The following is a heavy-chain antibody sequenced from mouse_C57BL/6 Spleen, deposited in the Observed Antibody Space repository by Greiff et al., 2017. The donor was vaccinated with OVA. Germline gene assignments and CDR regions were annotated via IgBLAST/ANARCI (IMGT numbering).Heavy chain of an antibody. Sequence: VQLQQPGAELVKPGASVKMSCKASGYTFTSYWITWVKQRPGQGLEWIGDIYPGSGSTNYNEKFKSKATLTVDTSSSTAYMQLSSLTSEDSAVYYCARRSYYGNSFDYWGQGTTLTVSS. CDR3: ARRSYYGNSFDY. V-gene: IGHV1-55*01. J-gene: IGHJ2*01. CDR1: GYTFTSYW. CDR2: IYPGSGST. D-gene: IGHD2-10*01.